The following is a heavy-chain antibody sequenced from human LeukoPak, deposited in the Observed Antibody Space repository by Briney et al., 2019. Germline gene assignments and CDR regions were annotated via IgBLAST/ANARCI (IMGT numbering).Heavy chain of an antibody. Sequence: PGGSLRLSCAASGFTFSSYGMHWVRQAPGKGLEWEALIWYDGSNKYYADSVKGRFTISRDNSKNTLYLQMNSLRADDTAVYYCAKDAFRRTIIVVVNYYMDVRGKGTTVTVCS. D-gene: IGHD3-22*01. V-gene: IGHV3-33*06. J-gene: IGHJ6*03. CDR1: GFTFSSYG. CDR3: AKDAFRRTIIVVVNYYMDV. CDR2: IWYDGSNK.